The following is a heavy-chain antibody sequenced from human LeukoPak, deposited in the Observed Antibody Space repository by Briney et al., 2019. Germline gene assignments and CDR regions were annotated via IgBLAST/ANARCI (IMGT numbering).Heavy chain of an antibody. CDR1: GFTFRSYA. D-gene: IGHD6-19*01. CDR3: ARSSIAVAGTGVEDY. J-gene: IGHJ4*02. CDR2: ISYDGSNK. Sequence: PGRSLGLSCAASGFTFRSYAMHWVRQAPGKGLVWVGVISYDGSNKYYADSVKGRFTISRDNSKNTLYLQMNSLRAEDTAVYYCARSSIAVAGTGVEDYWGQGTLVTVSS. V-gene: IGHV3-30-3*01.